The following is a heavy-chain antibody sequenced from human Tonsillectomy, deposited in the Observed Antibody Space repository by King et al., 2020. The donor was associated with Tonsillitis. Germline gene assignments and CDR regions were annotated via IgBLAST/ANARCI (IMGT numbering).Heavy chain of an antibody. J-gene: IGHJ4*02. CDR1: GGSSGSGYW. CDR3: ARGVQY. Sequence: QLQESGPGLVKPSETLSLTCAVSGGSSGSGYWWTWVRQPPGKGLEWIGEIYDSGSTNYNSSLKSRVTISLDKSNNPFALEMNSVTAADTAVYYCARGVQYWGPGTLVTVSS. CDR2: IYDSGST. V-gene: IGHV4-4*02.